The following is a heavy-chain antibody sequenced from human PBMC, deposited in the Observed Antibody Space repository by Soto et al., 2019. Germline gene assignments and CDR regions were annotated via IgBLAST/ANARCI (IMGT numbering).Heavy chain of an antibody. D-gene: IGHD3-22*01. Sequence: EVQLVESGGGLVQPGGSLRLSCAASGFTVSSHYMSWVRQAPGKGLECVSVIYSGGSTYYADSVKARFTISRDNCKNTLYLQMNSLRAEDTAVYYCARAPTGYYDSSGYYYNYWYFDLWGRGTLVTVSS. V-gene: IGHV3-66*01. CDR2: IYSGGST. CDR3: ARAPTGYYDSSGYYYNYWYFDL. J-gene: IGHJ2*01. CDR1: GFTVSSHY.